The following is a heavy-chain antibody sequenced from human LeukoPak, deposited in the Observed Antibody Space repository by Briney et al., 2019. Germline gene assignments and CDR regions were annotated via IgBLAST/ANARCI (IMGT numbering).Heavy chain of an antibody. Sequence: GGSLRLSCAASGFTVSSNYMSWVRQAPGKGLEWVSVIYSGGSTYYADSVKGRFTISRDNSKKTLYLQMNSLRAEDTAVYYCARGGPYYYDSNGAFDIWGQGTMVTVSS. D-gene: IGHD3-22*01. CDR1: GFTVSSNY. CDR2: IYSGGST. V-gene: IGHV3-66*01. CDR3: ARGGPYYYDSNGAFDI. J-gene: IGHJ3*02.